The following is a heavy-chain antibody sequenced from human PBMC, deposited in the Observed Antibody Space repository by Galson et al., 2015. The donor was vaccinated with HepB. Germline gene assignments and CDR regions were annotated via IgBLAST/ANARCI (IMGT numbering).Heavy chain of an antibody. J-gene: IGHJ4*02. CDR1: GFTFSSYW. D-gene: IGHD1-26*01. CDR2: IKQDGSEK. V-gene: IGHV3-7*03. CDR3: ARGLRTWEPTLHAPDY. Sequence: SLRLSCAASGFTFSSYWKSWVRQAPGKGLEWVANIKQDGSEKYYVDSVKGRFTISRDNAKNSLYLQMNSLRAEDTAVYYCARGLRTWEPTLHAPDYWGQGTLVTVSS.